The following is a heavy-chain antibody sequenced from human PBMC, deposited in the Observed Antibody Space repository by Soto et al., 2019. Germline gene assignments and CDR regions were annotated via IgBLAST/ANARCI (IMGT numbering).Heavy chain of an antibody. D-gene: IGHD2-8*01. CDR3: ARDACTNGVCYMRFDYYGMDV. Sequence: QVQLVQSGAEVKKPGSSVKVSCKASGGTFSSYAISWVRQAPGQGLEWMGGIIPIFGTANYAQKFQGRVTITADESTSTAYMELSSLRSEDTAVYYCARDACTNGVCYMRFDYYGMDVWGQGTTVTVSS. CDR2: IIPIFGTA. V-gene: IGHV1-69*01. CDR1: GGTFSSYA. J-gene: IGHJ6*02.